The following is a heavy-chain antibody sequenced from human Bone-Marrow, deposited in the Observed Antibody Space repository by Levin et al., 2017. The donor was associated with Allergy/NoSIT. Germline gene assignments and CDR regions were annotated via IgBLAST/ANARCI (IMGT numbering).Heavy chain of an antibody. V-gene: IGHV1-18*01. J-gene: IGHJ4*02. CDR3: ARRDQVVLLPAPALTYSDF. Sequence: PGASVKVSCKASGYSFTSYRITWVRQAPGQGLEWMGEINPYNGDTDYAPKFQGRVSMTIDTPTTTAYMEVRSLRSDDTAVYYCARRDQVVLLPAPALTYSDFWGQGVLVTVSS. D-gene: IGHD3-10*01. CDR2: INPYNGDT. CDR1: GYSFTSYR.